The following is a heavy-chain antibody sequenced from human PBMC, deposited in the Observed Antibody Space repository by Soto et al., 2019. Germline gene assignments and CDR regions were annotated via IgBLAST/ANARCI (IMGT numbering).Heavy chain of an antibody. J-gene: IGHJ4*02. CDR2: IYYSGTT. CDR1: GYSISSSNW. V-gene: IGHV4-28*01. D-gene: IGHD1-26*01. CDR3: ARREIQGPIDY. Sequence: SETLSLTCAVSGYSISSSNWWGWIRQPPGKGLEWIGYIYYSGTTYYNPSLKSRVTMSVDTSKNQLSLKLTSVTAVDTAVYYCARREIQGPIDYWGQGTLVTVSS.